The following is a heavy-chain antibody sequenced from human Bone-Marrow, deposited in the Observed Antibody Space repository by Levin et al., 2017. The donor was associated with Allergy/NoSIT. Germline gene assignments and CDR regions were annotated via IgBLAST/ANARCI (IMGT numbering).Heavy chain of an antibody. Sequence: GGSLRLSCAASGFTFSSYSMNWVRQAPGKGLEWVSSISSSSSYIYYADSVKGRFTISRDNAKNSLYLQMNSLRAEDTAVYYCARGAFWSGYYAPYDAFDIWGQGTMVTVSS. CDR2: ISSSSSYI. D-gene: IGHD3-3*01. CDR1: GFTFSSYS. J-gene: IGHJ3*02. V-gene: IGHV3-21*01. CDR3: ARGAFWSGYYAPYDAFDI.